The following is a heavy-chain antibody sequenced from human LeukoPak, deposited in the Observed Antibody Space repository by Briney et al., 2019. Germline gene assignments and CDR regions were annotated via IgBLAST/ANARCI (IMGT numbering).Heavy chain of an antibody. D-gene: IGHD4-23*01. CDR2: IYYSGST. Sequence: SETLSLTCTVSGGSINSYYWSWIRQPPGKGLEWIGYIYYSGSTNYNPSLKSRVTISVDTSKNQFSLKLSSVTAADTAVYYCARGVPSGGNSADYWGQGTLVTVSS. CDR3: ARGVPSGGNSADY. V-gene: IGHV4-59*01. CDR1: GGSINSYY. J-gene: IGHJ4*02.